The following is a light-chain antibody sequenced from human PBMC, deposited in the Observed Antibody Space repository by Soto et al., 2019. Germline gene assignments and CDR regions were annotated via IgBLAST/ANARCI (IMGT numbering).Light chain of an antibody. V-gene: IGKV1-6*01. CDR2: AAS. CDR1: HVISSD. Sequence: IQVTQSPSSLSASVGDSVTITCQGSHVISSDLGWYQQKPGKVPKLLIYAASNLQSGVPSRFSGSGSGRDFTLTVSSIQPEDYATYYCLLECAYSWAFGQGTKVDIK. J-gene: IGKJ1*01. CDR3: LLECAYSWA.